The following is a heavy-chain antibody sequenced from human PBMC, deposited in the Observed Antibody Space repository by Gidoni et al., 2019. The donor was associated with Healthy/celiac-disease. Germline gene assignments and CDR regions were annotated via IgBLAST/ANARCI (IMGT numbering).Heavy chain of an antibody. CDR3: ARRYYDSSGYQTIFDY. Sequence: QVQLVESGGGLVKPGGSLRLSCAASGFPFSDYYMSWIRQAPGKGLEWVAYISSSSSYTNYADSVKGRFTISRDNAKNSLYLQMNSLRAEDTAVYYCARRYYDSSGYQTIFDYWGQGTLVTVSS. V-gene: IGHV3-11*06. CDR1: GFPFSDYY. CDR2: ISSSSSYT. J-gene: IGHJ4*02. D-gene: IGHD3-22*01.